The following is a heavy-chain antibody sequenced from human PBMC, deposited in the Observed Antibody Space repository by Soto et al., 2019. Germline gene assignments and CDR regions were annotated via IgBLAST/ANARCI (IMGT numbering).Heavy chain of an antibody. D-gene: IGHD1-20*01. CDR2: ISWNSGSI. CDR1: GFTFDDYA. Sequence: EVQLVESGGGLVQPGRSLRLSCAASGFTFDDYAMHWVRQAPGKGLEWVSGISWNSGSIGYADSVKGRFTISRDNAKNSFYLKMNSLRAEDTALYYCMAIPGPTFGAFVIWGKGTMVTFSS. CDR3: MAIPGPTFGAFVI. V-gene: IGHV3-9*01. J-gene: IGHJ3*02.